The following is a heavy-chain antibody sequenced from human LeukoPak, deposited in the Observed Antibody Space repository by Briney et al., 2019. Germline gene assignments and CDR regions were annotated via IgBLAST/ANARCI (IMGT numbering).Heavy chain of an antibody. CDR3: AKDRVVGWARVVRGALDY. CDR2: ISYDASNK. V-gene: IGHV3-30-3*01. CDR1: GFTFDNYA. D-gene: IGHD3-10*01. J-gene: IGHJ4*02. Sequence: GGSLRLSCAASGFTFDNYAMHWVRQAPGKGLEWVAVISYDASNKYYADSVKGRFTISRDNSKNTLYLQMNSLRAEDTAVYYCAKDRVVGWARVVRGALDYWGQGTLVTVSS.